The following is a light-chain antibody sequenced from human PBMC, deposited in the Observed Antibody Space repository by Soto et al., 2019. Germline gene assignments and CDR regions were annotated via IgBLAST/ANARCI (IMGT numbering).Light chain of an antibody. Sequence: DIQMTQSPSSLSASVGDRVTITCQASQDIRNYINWYEQKPGKAPKLLIYDASYLETGVPARFSGSGSGTDFTFTISSLQPEDVATYYCQQYDNLPFTFGQGTKLEIK. CDR1: QDIRNY. J-gene: IGKJ2*01. CDR3: QQYDNLPFT. V-gene: IGKV1-33*01. CDR2: DAS.